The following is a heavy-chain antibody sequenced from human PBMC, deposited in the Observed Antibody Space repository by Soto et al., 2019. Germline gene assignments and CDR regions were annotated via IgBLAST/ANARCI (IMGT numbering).Heavy chain of an antibody. CDR3: ANSRFRYYYYMDV. CDR2: ISGSGGST. J-gene: IGHJ6*03. Sequence: EVQLLESGGGLVQPGGSLRLSCAASGFTFSSYAMSWVRQAPGKGLEWISAISGSGGSTYYADSVKGRFTISRDNSKNTLYLQMNSLRAEDTAVYYCANSRFRYYYYMDVWGKGTTVTVSS. CDR1: GFTFSSYA. D-gene: IGHD3-16*01. V-gene: IGHV3-23*01.